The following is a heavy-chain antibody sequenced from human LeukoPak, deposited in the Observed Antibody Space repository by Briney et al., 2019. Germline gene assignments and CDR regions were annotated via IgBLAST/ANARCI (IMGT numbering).Heavy chain of an antibody. J-gene: IGHJ4*02. CDR1: GYTFTSYG. CDR2: ISAYNGNT. CDR3: ARDPPSYGYGDQPIHNDY. D-gene: IGHD5-18*01. V-gene: IGHV1-18*01. Sequence: GASVKVSCKASGYTFTSYGISWVRQAPGQGLEWMGWISAYNGNTNYAQKLQGRVTMTTDTSTSTAYMELRSLRSDDTAVYYSARDPPSYGYGDQPIHNDYWGQGTLVTVSS.